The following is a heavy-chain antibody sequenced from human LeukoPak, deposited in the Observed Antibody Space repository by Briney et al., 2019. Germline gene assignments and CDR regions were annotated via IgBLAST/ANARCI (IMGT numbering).Heavy chain of an antibody. V-gene: IGHV1-46*01. CDR2: INPSGGST. Sequence: EASVKVSCKASGYTFTSYYMHWVRQAPGQGLEWMGIINPSGGSTSYAQKFQGRVIMTRDTSTSTVYMELSSLRSEGTAVYYCARDLREDSSGYYYDYWGQGTLVTVSS. CDR3: ARDLREDSSGYYYDY. CDR1: GYTFTSYY. D-gene: IGHD3-22*01. J-gene: IGHJ4*02.